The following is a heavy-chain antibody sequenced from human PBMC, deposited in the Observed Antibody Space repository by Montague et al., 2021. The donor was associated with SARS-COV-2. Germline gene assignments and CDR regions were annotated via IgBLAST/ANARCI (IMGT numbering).Heavy chain of an antibody. V-gene: IGHV4-34*01. CDR3: ARRGYSYYYYGTDV. CDR2: INHSGST. CDR1: GGSFSGYC. J-gene: IGHJ6*02. Sequence: SETLSLTCAVYGGSFSGYCWSWIRQPPGKGLEWIGEINHSGSTNYNPSLKSRVTISVDTSKNQFSLKLSSVTAADTAVYYCARRGYSYYYYGTDVWGQGTTVTVSS. D-gene: IGHD5-24*01.